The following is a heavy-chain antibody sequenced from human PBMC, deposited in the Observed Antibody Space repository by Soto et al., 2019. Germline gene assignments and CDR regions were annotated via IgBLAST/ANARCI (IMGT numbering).Heavy chain of an antibody. CDR3: ATGSGSYLSAFDI. D-gene: IGHD1-26*01. V-gene: IGHV3-23*01. CDR1: GFIFSNYA. CDR2: ISGSGGST. Sequence: HPGGSLRLSCAASGFIFSNYAMTWVRQAPGKGLEWVSSISGSGGSTYDADSVKGRFTISRDNSKNTLSLQMNSLRAEDMAVYYCATGSGSYLSAFDIWGQGTMVTVSS. J-gene: IGHJ3*02.